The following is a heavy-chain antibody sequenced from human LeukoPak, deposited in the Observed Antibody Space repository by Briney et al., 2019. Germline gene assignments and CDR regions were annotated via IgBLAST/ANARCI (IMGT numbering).Heavy chain of an antibody. D-gene: IGHD5-12*01. CDR1: GGSFSGYY. J-gene: IGHJ6*03. CDR3: ARAVDIVAYYYYYMDV. V-gene: IGHV4-34*01. CDR2: INHSGST. Sequence: SETLSLTCAVYGGSFSGYYWSWIRQPPGKGLEWIGEINHSGSTNYNPSLKSRVTISVDTSKNQFSLKLSSVTAADTAVYYCARAVDIVAYYYYYMDVWGKGTTVTVSS.